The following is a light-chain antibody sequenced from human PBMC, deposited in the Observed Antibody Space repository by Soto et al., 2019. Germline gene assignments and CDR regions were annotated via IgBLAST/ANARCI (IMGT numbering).Light chain of an antibody. V-gene: IGLV1-40*01. J-gene: IGLJ2*01. CDR2: VNS. CDR3: QSYDSSLSVV. CDR1: SANIGAGYD. Sequence: QSVLTQPPSVSGAPGQRVTISCTGRSANIGAGYDVHWYQQLPGAAPKLLIYVNSNRPSGVPDRFSGSKSGTSASLAITGLQAEDEADYYCQSYDSSLSVVFGGGTKQTVL.